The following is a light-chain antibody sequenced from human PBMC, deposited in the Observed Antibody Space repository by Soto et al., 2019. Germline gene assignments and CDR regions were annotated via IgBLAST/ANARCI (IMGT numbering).Light chain of an antibody. CDR2: SNN. Sequence: QPVLTQPPSASGTPGQRVTISCSGSSSNLGSNTVNWYQQLPGTAPKLLIYSNNQRPSGGPDRFSGSKSGTSASLAISGPQSEDEADYYCAAWDDSLNGVVFGGGTKVTVL. V-gene: IGLV1-44*01. CDR3: AAWDDSLNGVV. J-gene: IGLJ2*01. CDR1: SSNLGSNT.